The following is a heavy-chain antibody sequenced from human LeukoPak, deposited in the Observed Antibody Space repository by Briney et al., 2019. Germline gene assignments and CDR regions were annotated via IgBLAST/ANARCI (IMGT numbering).Heavy chain of an antibody. Sequence: SEALSPTCTVYGGSFSGYYWSWIRQPPGKGLEWIGEINHSGSTNYNPSLKSRVTISVDTSKNQFSLKLTSVTAADTAVYYCARETDYCGGGSCYSHPFDYWGQGTLDTVSS. CDR2: INHSGST. D-gene: IGHD2-15*01. CDR1: GGSFSGYY. J-gene: IGHJ4*02. V-gene: IGHV4-34*01. CDR3: ARETDYCGGGSCYSHPFDY.